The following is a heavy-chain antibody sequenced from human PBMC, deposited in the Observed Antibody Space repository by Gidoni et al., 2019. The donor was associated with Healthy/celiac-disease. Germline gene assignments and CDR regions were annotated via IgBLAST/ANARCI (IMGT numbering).Heavy chain of an antibody. D-gene: IGHD5-12*01. CDR3: ARPLEMATILGY. CDR2: IWYDGSNK. V-gene: IGHV3-33*01. CDR1: GFTFSSYG. Sequence: QVQLVESGGGVVQPGRSLRLSCAASGFTFSSYGMHWVRQAPGKGLEWVAVIWYDGSNKYYADSVKGRFTISRDNSKNTLYLQMNSLRAEDTAVYYWARPLEMATILGYWGQGTLVTVSS. J-gene: IGHJ4*02.